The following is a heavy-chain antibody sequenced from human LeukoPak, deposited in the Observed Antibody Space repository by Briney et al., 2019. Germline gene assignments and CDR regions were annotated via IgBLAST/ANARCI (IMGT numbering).Heavy chain of an antibody. CDR1: GFTSNNYA. CDR2: ISGGGGTT. J-gene: IGHJ4*02. D-gene: IGHD3-9*01. V-gene: IGHV3-23*01. CDR3: ATITDWSSLFDN. Sequence: GGSLRLSSAASGFTSNNYAMTWVRQAPGKGLEWVSSISGGGGTTSYADSVKGRFTISRDKSKNTLYLQMDSLRAEDTAIYYCATITDWSSLFDNRGQGTLVAVSS.